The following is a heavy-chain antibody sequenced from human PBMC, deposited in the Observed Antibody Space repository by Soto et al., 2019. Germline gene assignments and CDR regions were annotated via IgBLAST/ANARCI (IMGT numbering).Heavy chain of an antibody. D-gene: IGHD3-10*01. V-gene: IGHV3-21*01. CDR1: AFTFSRYS. J-gene: IGHJ6*02. CDR2: ISSSSSYI. CDR3: AADSGRGTEGYLHYYCMDL. Sequence: AGSLTLSCAASAFTFSRYSMNCVRQAPGKGLEWVSSISSSSSYIYYTDPMKGRFTISRDPAKNSLYLQINSLRAEATAVYYCAADSGRGTEGYLHYYCMDLWGHGTTVTVSS.